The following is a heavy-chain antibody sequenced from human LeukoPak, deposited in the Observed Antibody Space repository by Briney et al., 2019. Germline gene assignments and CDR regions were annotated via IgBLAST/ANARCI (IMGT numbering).Heavy chain of an antibody. CDR1: GFTFDDYA. D-gene: IGHD3-10*01. CDR2: ISWSSGSI. V-gene: IGHV3-9*03. J-gene: IGHJ4*02. Sequence: PGGSLRLSCAASGFTFDDYAMHWVRQAPGKGLEWVSGISWSSGSIGYADSVKGRFTISRDNAKNSLYLQMNSLRAEDMALYYCAKDIGYYGSGIDYWGQGTLVTVSS. CDR3: AKDIGYYGSGIDY.